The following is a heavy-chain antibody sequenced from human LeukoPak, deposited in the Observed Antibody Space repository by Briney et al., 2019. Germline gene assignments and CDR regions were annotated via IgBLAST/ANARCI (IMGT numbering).Heavy chain of an antibody. J-gene: IGHJ4*02. CDR1: GGSISSYY. CDR3: ARVHKKAADY. V-gene: IGHV4-59*01. Sequence: AETLSLTCTVSGGSISSYYWSGIRQPPGKGLEWIGYIYYSGSTNYNPPLKSRVTISVDTSKNQFSLKLSSVTAADTAVYYCARVHKKAADYWGQGTLVTVSS. CDR2: IYYSGST.